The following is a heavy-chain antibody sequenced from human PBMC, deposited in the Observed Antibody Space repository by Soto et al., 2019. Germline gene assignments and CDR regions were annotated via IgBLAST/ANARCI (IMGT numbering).Heavy chain of an antibody. CDR2: ISGSGGST. J-gene: IGHJ3*02. CDR1: GFTFSSYA. Sequence: EVQLLESGGGLVQPGGSLRLSCAASGFTFSSYAMSWVRQAPGKGLEWVSAISGSGGSTYYADSVKGRFTISRDNSKNKLYLQMNSLRAEDTAVDYCAKDARTTVTRPVRPRYDFDIWGQGTMVTVSS. V-gene: IGHV3-23*01. CDR3: AKDARTTVTRPVRPRYDFDI. D-gene: IGHD4-17*01.